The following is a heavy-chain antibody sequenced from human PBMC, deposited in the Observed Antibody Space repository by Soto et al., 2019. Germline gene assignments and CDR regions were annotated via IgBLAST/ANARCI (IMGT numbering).Heavy chain of an antibody. V-gene: IGHV4-31*03. CDR3: ARGLGRGYSYGYPDY. J-gene: IGHJ4*02. D-gene: IGHD5-18*01. CDR2: IYNSGST. CDR1: GGSISSGGYY. Sequence: QVQLQESGPGLVKPSQTLSLTCTVSGGSISSGGYYWTWIRQHPGKGLEWIGYIYNSGSTYYNPSLQSRVTISGDTSKNQFSLKRRSVTAADTAVYYCARGLGRGYSYGYPDYWGQGTLVTVSS.